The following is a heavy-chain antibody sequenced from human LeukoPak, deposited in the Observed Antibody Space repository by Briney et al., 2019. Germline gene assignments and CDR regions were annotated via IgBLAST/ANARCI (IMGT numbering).Heavy chain of an antibody. CDR1: GGSISSYY. D-gene: IGHD6-6*01. J-gene: IGHJ4*02. Sequence: PSETLSLTCTVSGGSISSYYWSWIRQPPGKGLEWIGYIYYSGSTNYNPSLKSRVTISVDTSKNQFSLNLSSVTAADTAVYYCSSMTSSSSFDCWGQGTLVTVSS. V-gene: IGHV4-59*08. CDR3: SSMTSSSSFDC. CDR2: IYYSGST.